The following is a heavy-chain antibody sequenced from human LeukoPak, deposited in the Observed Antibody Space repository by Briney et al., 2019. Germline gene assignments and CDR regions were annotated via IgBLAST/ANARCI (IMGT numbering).Heavy chain of an antibody. Sequence: GGSLRLSCAASGFTFSSYAMSWVRQAPGKGLEWGSAISGGGGSTYYADSVKGRFTISRDNSKNTLYLQMNSLRAEDTALYYCAKVVVVASYYFDYWGQGTLVTVSS. CDR1: GFTFSSYA. CDR3: AKVVVVASYYFDY. CDR2: ISGGGGST. V-gene: IGHV3-23*01. J-gene: IGHJ4*02. D-gene: IGHD2-15*01.